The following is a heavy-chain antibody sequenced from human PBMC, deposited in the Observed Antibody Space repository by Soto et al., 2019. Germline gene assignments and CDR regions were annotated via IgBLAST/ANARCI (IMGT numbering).Heavy chain of an antibody. CDR2: ISGSGGST. D-gene: IGHD5-18*01. CDR1: GFTFSSYA. Sequence: GGSLRLSCAASGFTFSSYAMSWVLQAPWKGLEWVSAISGSGGSTYYADSVKGRFTISRDNSKNTLYLQMNSLRAEDTAVYYCAKASGYSYGYFDYWGQGTLVTVSS. V-gene: IGHV3-23*01. J-gene: IGHJ4*02. CDR3: AKASGYSYGYFDY.